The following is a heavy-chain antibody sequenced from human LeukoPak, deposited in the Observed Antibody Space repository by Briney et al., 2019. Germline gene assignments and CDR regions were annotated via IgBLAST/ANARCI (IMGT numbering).Heavy chain of an antibody. Sequence: ASAKVSCKASGYTFTSYGISWVRQAPGQGLEWMGWISAYNGNTNYAQKLQGRVTMTTDTSTSTAYMELRSPRSDDTAVYYCARSAMVRGNGMDVWGQGTTVTVSS. CDR1: GYTFTSYG. V-gene: IGHV1-18*01. J-gene: IGHJ6*02. D-gene: IGHD3-10*01. CDR3: ARSAMVRGNGMDV. CDR2: ISAYNGNT.